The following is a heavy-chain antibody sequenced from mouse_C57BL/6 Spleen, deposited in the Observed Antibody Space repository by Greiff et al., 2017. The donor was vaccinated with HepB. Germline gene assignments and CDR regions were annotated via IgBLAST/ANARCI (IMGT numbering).Heavy chain of an antibody. J-gene: IGHJ1*03. CDR1: GYSFTGYY. CDR2: INPSTGGT. Sequence: EVQLQQSGPELVKPGASVKISCKASGYSFTGYYMNWVKQSPEKSLEWIGEINPSTGGTTYNQKFKAKATLTVDKSSSTAYMQLKSLTSEDSAVYYCAKANGEDWYFDVWGTGTTVTVSS. CDR3: AKANGEDWYFDV. D-gene: IGHD4-1*01. V-gene: IGHV1-42*01.